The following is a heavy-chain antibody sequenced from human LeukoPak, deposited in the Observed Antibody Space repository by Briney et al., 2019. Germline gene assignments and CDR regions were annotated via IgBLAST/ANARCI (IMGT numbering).Heavy chain of an antibody. J-gene: IGHJ5*02. CDR1: GFTFSSYA. D-gene: IGHD3-9*01. CDR2: ISSNYIYI. V-gene: IGHV3-21*01. CDR3: ARDVYYDTLSGYSALNWFDP. Sequence: PGGSLRLSCAASGFTFSSYAMSWVRQAPGKGLEWVSSISSNYIYIYYGDSVRGRFTISRDNSNNLLYLQMNSLRAEDTAVYYCARDVYYDTLSGYSALNWFDPWGQGTQVTVSS.